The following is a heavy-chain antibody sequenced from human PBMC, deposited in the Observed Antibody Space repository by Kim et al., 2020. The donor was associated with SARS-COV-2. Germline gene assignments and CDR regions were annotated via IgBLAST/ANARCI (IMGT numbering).Heavy chain of an antibody. V-gene: IGHV3-23*01. CDR2: ISGSGGTT. J-gene: IGHJ4*02. D-gene: IGHD6-13*01. CDR1: GFTFSSYA. CDR3: AINRPGYSSTWYPGD. Sequence: GGSLRLSCAASGFTFSSYAMSWVRQAPGKGLEWVSDISGSGGTTYYADSVKGRFTISRDNSKNTLYLEMNSLRAEDTAVYYCAINRPGYSSTWYPGDWGQGILVAVSS.